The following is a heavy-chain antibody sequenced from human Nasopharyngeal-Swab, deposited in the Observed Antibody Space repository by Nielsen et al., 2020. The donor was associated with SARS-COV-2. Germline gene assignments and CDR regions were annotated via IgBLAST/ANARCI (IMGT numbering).Heavy chain of an antibody. J-gene: IGHJ4*02. CDR3: ARAGRVTIFGVVNHFDY. CDR2: IYYSGST. V-gene: IGHV4-39*07. D-gene: IGHD3-3*01. Sequence: SETLSLICTVSGGSISSSSYYWGWIRQPPGKGLEWIGSIYYSGSTYYNPSLKSRVTISVDTSKNQFSLKLSSVTAADTAVYYCARAGRVTIFGVVNHFDYWGQGTLVTVSS. CDR1: GGSISSSSYY.